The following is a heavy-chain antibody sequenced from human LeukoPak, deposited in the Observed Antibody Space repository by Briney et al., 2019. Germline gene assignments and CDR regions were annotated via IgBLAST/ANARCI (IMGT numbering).Heavy chain of an antibody. J-gene: IGHJ4*02. CDR2: IFPSGGEI. CDR1: GFTFSTFA. V-gene: IGHV3-23*01. Sequence: RGTLRLSCAASGFTFSTFAMIWVRQPPGKGLEWVSSIFPSGGEIHYADSVRGRFTISRDNSKSTLSLQMNSLRAEDTAIYYCATYRQVLLPFESWGQGTLVTVSS. CDR3: ATYRQVLLPFES. D-gene: IGHD2-8*02.